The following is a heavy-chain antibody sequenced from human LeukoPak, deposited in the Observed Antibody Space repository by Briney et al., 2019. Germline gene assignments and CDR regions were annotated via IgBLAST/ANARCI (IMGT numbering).Heavy chain of an antibody. CDR3: ARAIVQLVRYMDV. Sequence: GGSLRLPCAASGFTFSSYEMNWVRQAPGKGLEWVSYISSSGSTKYYADSVKGRFTISRDNAKNSLYLQMNSLRAEDTAVYYCARAIVQLVRYMDVWGKGTTVTISS. V-gene: IGHV3-48*03. CDR1: GFTFSSYE. J-gene: IGHJ6*03. D-gene: IGHD6-13*01. CDR2: ISSSGSTK.